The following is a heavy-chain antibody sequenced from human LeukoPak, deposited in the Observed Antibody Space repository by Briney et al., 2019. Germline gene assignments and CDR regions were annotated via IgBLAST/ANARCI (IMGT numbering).Heavy chain of an antibody. V-gene: IGHV3-48*04. J-gene: IGHJ4*02. CDR3: AKSLHDSSGYPYYFDY. CDR2: VSGDSDTI. Sequence: GGSLRLSCAGSGFTFSTYNMNWVRQAPGKGLEWVSYVSGDSDTIYYADSVKSRFTISRDNAKNSLYLQMNSLRAEDTALYYCAKSLHDSSGYPYYFDYWGQGTLVTVSS. CDR1: GFTFSTYN. D-gene: IGHD3-22*01.